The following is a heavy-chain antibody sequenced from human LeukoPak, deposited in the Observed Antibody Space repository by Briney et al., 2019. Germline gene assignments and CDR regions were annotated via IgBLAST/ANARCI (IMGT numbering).Heavy chain of an antibody. Sequence: ASVKVSCKASGGTFSSYAISWVRQAPGQGLEWMGGIIPIFGTANYAQKSQGRVTITADESTSTAYMELSSLRSEDTAVYYCQMVYGYYYYYGMGVWGQGTTVTVSS. CDR1: GGTFSSYA. D-gene: IGHD2-8*01. CDR2: IIPIFGTA. V-gene: IGHV1-69*13. J-gene: IGHJ6*02. CDR3: QMVYGYYYYYGMGV.